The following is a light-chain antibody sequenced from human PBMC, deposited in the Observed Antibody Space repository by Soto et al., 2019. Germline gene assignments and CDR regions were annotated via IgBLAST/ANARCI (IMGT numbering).Light chain of an antibody. CDR2: ANS. Sequence: QSVLTQPPSLSAAPGQRVTISCTGSSSNIGAGYDVHWYQQLPGGAPRLLIYANSNRPSGVPDRFSGSRSGTSASLAITGLQAEDEADYSCQSYDSSLSAFYVFGTGTKVTVL. CDR3: QSYDSSLSAFYV. J-gene: IGLJ1*01. CDR1: SSNIGAGYD. V-gene: IGLV1-40*01.